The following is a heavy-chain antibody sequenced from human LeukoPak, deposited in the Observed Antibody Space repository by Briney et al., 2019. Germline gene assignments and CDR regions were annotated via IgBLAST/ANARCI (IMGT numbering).Heavy chain of an antibody. CDR1: GGTFSSYA. CDR3: AREGGSRNYYYYMDV. J-gene: IGHJ6*03. V-gene: IGHV1-69*04. D-gene: IGHD1-26*01. CDR2: IIPILGIA. Sequence: ATVKVSCKASGGTFSSYAISWVRQAPGQGLEWMGRIIPILGIASYAQKFQGRVTITADESTSTAYMELSSLRSEDTAVYYCAREGGSRNYYYYMDVWGKGTTVTVSS.